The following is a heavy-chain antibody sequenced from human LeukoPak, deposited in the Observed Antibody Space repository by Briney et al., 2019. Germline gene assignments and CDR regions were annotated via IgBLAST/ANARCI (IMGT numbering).Heavy chain of an antibody. D-gene: IGHD5-24*01. CDR1: GFTFSSYW. V-gene: IGHV3-74*01. J-gene: IGHJ6*02. CDR2: INSDGTSA. CDR3: ARDGRDGYNFNYYHAMDV. Sequence: PGGSLRLSCAASGFTFSSYWMHWVRQAPGEGLVWVSRINSDGTSASYADSVKGRFTISRDNAKNTLFPQMNSLRAEDTAVYYCARDGRDGYNFNYYHAMDVWGQGTTVTVSS.